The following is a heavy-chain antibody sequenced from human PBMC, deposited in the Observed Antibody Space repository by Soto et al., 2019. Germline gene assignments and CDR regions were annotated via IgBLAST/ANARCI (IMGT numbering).Heavy chain of an antibody. CDR2: INAGNGNT. CDR1: GYTFTSYA. Sequence: ASVKVSCKASGYTFTSYAMHWVRQAPGQRLEWMGWINAGNGNTKYSQKFQGRVTITRDTSASIAYMELSGLRSEDTAVYYCANALGLYYFDYWGQGTLVTVSS. D-gene: IGHD3-16*01. J-gene: IGHJ4*02. V-gene: IGHV1-3*01. CDR3: ANALGLYYFDY.